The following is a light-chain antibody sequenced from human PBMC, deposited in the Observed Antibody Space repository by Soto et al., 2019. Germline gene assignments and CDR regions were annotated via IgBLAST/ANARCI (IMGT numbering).Light chain of an antibody. CDR3: LVSYSNTRTWV. CDR2: DTF. CDR1: TGTVTSGHY. Sequence: QAVVTQEPSVTVSPGGTVILTCGSSTGTVTSGHYPYWFQQKPGHAPRALIYDTFRKQSWTPARFSGSLLGDKAALTLSGAQPEDEAQYYCLVSYSNTRTWVFGGGTKLTVL. V-gene: IGLV7-46*01. J-gene: IGLJ3*02.